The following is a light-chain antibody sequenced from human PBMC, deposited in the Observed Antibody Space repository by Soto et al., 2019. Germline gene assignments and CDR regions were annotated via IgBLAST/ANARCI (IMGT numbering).Light chain of an antibody. CDR3: QQYNSWPLT. CDR2: AAS. V-gene: IGKV1-12*01. CDR1: QDISTY. J-gene: IGKJ4*01. Sequence: DIQMTQSPSSVSASVGDRVTITCRASQDISTYLAWYQQKPGKAPRLLIFAASSLQSGVPFRFSGSGSGTDFTLTISSLQPEDFAVYYCQQYNSWPLTFGGGTKVEIK.